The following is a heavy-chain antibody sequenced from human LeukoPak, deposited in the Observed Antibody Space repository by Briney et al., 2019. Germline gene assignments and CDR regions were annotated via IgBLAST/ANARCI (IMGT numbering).Heavy chain of an antibody. D-gene: IGHD2-2*01. CDR2: ISYDGSNK. V-gene: IGHV3-30*03. CDR1: GFTFSSYG. J-gene: IGHJ4*02. CDR3: ASVCLVVVPAAMHGGDY. Sequence: GRSLRLSCAASGFTFSSYGMHWVRQAPGKGLEWVAVISYDGSNKYYADSVKGRFTISRDNSKNTLYLQMNSLRAEDTAVYYCASVCLVVVPAAMHGGDYWGQGTLVTVSS.